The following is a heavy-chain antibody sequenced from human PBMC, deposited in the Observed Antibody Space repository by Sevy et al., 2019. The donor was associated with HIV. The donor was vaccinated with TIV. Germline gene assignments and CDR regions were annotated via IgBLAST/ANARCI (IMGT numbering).Heavy chain of an antibody. D-gene: IGHD2-15*01. Sequence: GGSLRLSCAASGFTFSSYWMHWVRKAQGKGRGGVSGVNGDGSSTNYADSGKGRFTMSRDSAKNTLYLQMNSLGAEDTAVYFCVAANTWQDYWGQGTLVTVSS. J-gene: IGHJ4*02. V-gene: IGHV3-74*01. CDR2: VNGDGSST. CDR1: GFTFSSYW. CDR3: VAANTWQDY.